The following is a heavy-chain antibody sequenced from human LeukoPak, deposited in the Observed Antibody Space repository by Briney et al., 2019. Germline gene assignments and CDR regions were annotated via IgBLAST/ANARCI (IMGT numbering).Heavy chain of an antibody. Sequence: GGSLRLSCAASGLTFSRYWLTWVRQAPGKGLEWVANINQDGSEENYVDSVRGRFTISRDNAKNTLYLQMNSLRAEDTAVYYCARAAEDTVDYWGQGTLVTVSS. D-gene: IGHD5-18*01. J-gene: IGHJ4*02. V-gene: IGHV3-7*01. CDR1: GLTFSRYW. CDR2: INQDGSEE. CDR3: ARAAEDTVDY.